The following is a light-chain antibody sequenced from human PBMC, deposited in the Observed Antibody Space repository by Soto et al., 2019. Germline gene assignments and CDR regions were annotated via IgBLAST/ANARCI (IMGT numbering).Light chain of an antibody. V-gene: IGKV3-20*01. Sequence: ESVLTQSPGTLSLSPGERATLSCRASQSVPNSYLAWYQQKPSQAPRLLIYGASSRATGIPVRFSGSGSGTDFTLTISRLEPEDFAVYYCQRYGTSTTFGQGTKVDIK. J-gene: IGKJ1*01. CDR1: QSVPNSY. CDR2: GAS. CDR3: QRYGTSTT.